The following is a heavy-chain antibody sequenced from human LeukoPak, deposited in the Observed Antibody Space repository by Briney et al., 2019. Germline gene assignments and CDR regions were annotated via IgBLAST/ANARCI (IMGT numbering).Heavy chain of an antibody. J-gene: IGHJ4*02. CDR3: ARGDGSGWPSAFDY. Sequence: GGSLRLSCAASEFTFSSYAMSWVRQAPGKGLEWVSGISGGGSTYYADSVKGRFTISRDNSKNTLYLQMNSLRAEDTAVYYCARGDGSGWPSAFDYWGQGTLVTVPS. V-gene: IGHV3-23*01. CDR1: EFTFSSYA. D-gene: IGHD6-19*01. CDR2: ISGGGST.